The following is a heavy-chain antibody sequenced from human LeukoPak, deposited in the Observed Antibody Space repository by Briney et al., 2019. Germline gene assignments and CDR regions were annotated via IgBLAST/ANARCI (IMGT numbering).Heavy chain of an antibody. CDR3: ARDRGYCSSTSGLPYYYYGMDV. Sequence: GGSLRLSCAASGFTFSSYWMSWVRQAPGKGLEWVANIKQDGSEKYYVDSVKGRFTISRDNAKNSLYLQMNSLRAEDTAVYYCARDRGYCSSTSGLPYYYYGMDVWGKGTTVTVSS. D-gene: IGHD2-2*01. V-gene: IGHV3-7*03. CDR1: GFTFSSYW. J-gene: IGHJ6*04. CDR2: IKQDGSEK.